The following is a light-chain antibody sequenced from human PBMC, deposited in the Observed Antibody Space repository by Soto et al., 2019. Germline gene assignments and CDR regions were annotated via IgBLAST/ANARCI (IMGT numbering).Light chain of an antibody. Sequence: ETVLTLSAGTLSLSPGQRATLVCRASQSVGGSFLAWYQQRTGQAPRLLIYHTSYRATGIPDRFSGSGYGTDFNLTISRLEPEDFVVYYCQQYHSSPRTFGQGTKVDIK. CDR1: QSVGGSF. CDR3: QQYHSSPRT. CDR2: HTS. J-gene: IGKJ1*01. V-gene: IGKV3-20*01.